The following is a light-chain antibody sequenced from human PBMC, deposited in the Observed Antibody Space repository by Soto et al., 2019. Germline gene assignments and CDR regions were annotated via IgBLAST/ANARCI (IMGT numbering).Light chain of an antibody. CDR3: QQSYSTSWT. Sequence: DIQMTQSPSSLSASVGDRVTITCRASQSISSYLNWYQQKPGKAPKLLIYAASSLQSGVPSRFSGSRSGTDFTLTISSLQPEDFATYYGQQSYSTSWTFGQGTKVEIK. CDR2: AAS. CDR1: QSISSY. V-gene: IGKV1-39*01. J-gene: IGKJ1*01.